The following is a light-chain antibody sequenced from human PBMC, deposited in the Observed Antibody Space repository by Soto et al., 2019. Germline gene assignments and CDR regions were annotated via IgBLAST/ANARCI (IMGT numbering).Light chain of an antibody. Sequence: EIVMTQSPATLSVSPGERATLSCRASQSVSSNLAWYQHTPGQTPRLLIYAASTRATGIPDRFSGSGSGTEFTLTISSLQSEDFALYYCRQYNNWPPWTFGQGTKGDIK. J-gene: IGKJ1*01. CDR1: QSVSSN. CDR3: RQYNNWPPWT. CDR2: AAS. V-gene: IGKV3-15*01.